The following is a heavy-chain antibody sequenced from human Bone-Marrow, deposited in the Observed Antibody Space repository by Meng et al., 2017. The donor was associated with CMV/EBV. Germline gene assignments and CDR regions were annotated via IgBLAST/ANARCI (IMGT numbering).Heavy chain of an antibody. CDR3: ARGYNWNDGSGFDY. V-gene: IGHV1-2*02. Sequence: ASVKVSCKASGYTFTGYYMHWVRQAPGQGLEWMGWINPNSGGTNYAQKFQGRVTMTRDTSTSTVYMELSSLRSEDTAVYYCARGYNWNDGSGFDYWGQGTLVTVSS. J-gene: IGHJ4*02. D-gene: IGHD1-1*01. CDR2: INPNSGGT. CDR1: GYTFTGYY.